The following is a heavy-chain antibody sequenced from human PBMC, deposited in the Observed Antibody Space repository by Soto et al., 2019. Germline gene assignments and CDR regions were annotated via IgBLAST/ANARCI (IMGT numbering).Heavy chain of an antibody. Sequence: PGGSLRLSCAASGFNFSNHWMHWVRQRPAEGLVWVSRITSDGKSKAYAESVKGRFAISRDNAKNTLYLQMNGLTAEDTDVYYCARESGDWPLNWFDPWGQGTLVTVSS. CDR2: ITSDGKSK. CDR1: GFNFSNHW. D-gene: IGHD2-21*02. J-gene: IGHJ5*02. CDR3: ARESGDWPLNWFDP. V-gene: IGHV3-74*01.